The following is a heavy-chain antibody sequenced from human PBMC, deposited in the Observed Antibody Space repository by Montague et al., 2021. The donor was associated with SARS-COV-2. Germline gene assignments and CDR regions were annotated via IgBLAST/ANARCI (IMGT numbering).Heavy chain of an antibody. CDR3: ARINPTGVDF. D-gene: IGHD1-14*01. CDR2: ISYTGST. J-gene: IGHJ4*02. CDR1: GGSFSGFY. V-gene: IGHV4-59*12. Sequence: SETLSLTCAVSGGSFSGFYWNWVRQPPGKGLDWIGSISYTGSTNYNPSLKSRVAISVDTSKNQFSLKLTSVTAADTAFYYCARINPTGVDFWGQGTLVTVSS.